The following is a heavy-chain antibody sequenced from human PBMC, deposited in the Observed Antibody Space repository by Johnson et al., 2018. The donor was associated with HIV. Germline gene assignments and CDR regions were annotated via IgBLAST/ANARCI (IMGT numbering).Heavy chain of an antibody. CDR1: GFTFSTYD. D-gene: IGHD2-2*01. V-gene: IGHV3-13*01. CDR3: AREGPAAYIWAFDI. Sequence: VQLVESGGGLVQPGGSLRLSCAASGFTFSTYDMYWVRQATGKGLEWVSTIGTAGDTYYAGSVKGRFTISRENANNSLYLQMNSLRAEDTAVYYCAREGPAAYIWAFDIWGQGTMVTVSS. CDR2: IGTAGDT. J-gene: IGHJ3*02.